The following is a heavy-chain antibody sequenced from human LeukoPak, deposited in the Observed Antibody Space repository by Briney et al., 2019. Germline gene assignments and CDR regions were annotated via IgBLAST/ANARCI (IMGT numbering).Heavy chain of an antibody. CDR3: ARHTTSGWYQVVY. V-gene: IGHV4-59*01. J-gene: IGHJ4*02. CDR1: GGSISNYF. D-gene: IGHD6-19*01. Sequence: SETLSLTCTISGGSISNYFWSWIRQPPGKGLEWIGYISYSGSTNNRNPSLKSRVTISVDTSKNQFSLKLSSVTAAVTAVYYCARHTTSGWYQVVYWGQGTLVTVSS. CDR2: ISYSGST.